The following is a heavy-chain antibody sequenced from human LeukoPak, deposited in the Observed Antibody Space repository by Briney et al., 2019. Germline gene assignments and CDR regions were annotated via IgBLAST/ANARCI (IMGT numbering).Heavy chain of an antibody. CDR3: AKRSSKGIAAAGPIDY. D-gene: IGHD6-13*01. CDR1: GFTFSSYA. CDR2: ISGSGGST. Sequence: GGSLRLSCAASGFTFSSYAMSWVRQAPGKGLEGVSAISGSGGSTYYADSVKGRFTISRDNSKNTLYLQMNSLRAEDTAVYYCAKRSSKGIAAAGPIDYWGQGTLVTVSS. V-gene: IGHV3-23*01. J-gene: IGHJ4*02.